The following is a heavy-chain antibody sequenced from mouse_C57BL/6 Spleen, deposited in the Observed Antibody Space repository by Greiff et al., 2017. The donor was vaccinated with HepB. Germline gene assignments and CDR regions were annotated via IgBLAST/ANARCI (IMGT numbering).Heavy chain of an antibody. V-gene: IGHV5-17*01. CDR2: ISSGSSTI. CDR3: ARGGNWAAWFAY. D-gene: IGHD4-1*02. CDR1: GFTFSDYG. J-gene: IGHJ3*01. Sequence: DVHLVESGGGLVKPGGSLKLSCAASGFTFSDYGMHWVRQAPEKGLEWVAYISSGSSTIYYADTVKGRFTISRDNAKNTLFLQMTSLRSEDTAMYYCARGGNWAAWFAYWGQGTLVTVSA.